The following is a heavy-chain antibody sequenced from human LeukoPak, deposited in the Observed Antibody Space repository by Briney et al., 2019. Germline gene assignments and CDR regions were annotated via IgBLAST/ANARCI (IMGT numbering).Heavy chain of an antibody. Sequence: AASVKVSCKAPGYTFTSYYMHWVRQAPGQGLEWMGIINPSGGSTSYAQKFQGRVTMTRNTSISTAYMELSSLRSDDTAVYYCARGPPNWGYDYWGPGTLVTVSS. V-gene: IGHV1-46*01. D-gene: IGHD7-27*01. CDR3: ARGPPNWGYDY. CDR1: GYTFTSYY. J-gene: IGHJ4*02. CDR2: INPSGGST.